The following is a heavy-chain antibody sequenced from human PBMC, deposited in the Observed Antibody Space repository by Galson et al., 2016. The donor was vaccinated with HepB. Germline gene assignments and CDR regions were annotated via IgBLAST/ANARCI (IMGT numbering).Heavy chain of an antibody. V-gene: IGHV3-11*01. D-gene: IGHD1-26*01. CDR1: GFTFSDYY. CDR3: ARGANRVLGSTTNWYFDL. J-gene: IGHJ2*01. Sequence: SLRLSCAASGFTFSDYYMNWIRQAPGKGLEWVSYISSSGKTIYYADSVKGRFTISRDNAKNSLYLQMNSLRSDDTAVYYCARGANRVLGSTTNWYFDLWGRGTLVTVSS. CDR2: ISSSGKTI.